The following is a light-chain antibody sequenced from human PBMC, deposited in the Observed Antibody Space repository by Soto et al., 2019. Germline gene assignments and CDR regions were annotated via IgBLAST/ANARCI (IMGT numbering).Light chain of an antibody. CDR3: LVYHGGVWV. CDR1: TGAVTSGYY. J-gene: IGLJ3*02. V-gene: IGLV7-43*01. Sequence: QAVVTQEPSLTVSPGGTVTLTCASSTGAVTSGYYPNWFQQKPGQAPRALIYSTNSKHSWTPARFSGSLLGGKAALTLSGVQPEDEADYYCLVYHGGVWVFGGGTKLTVL. CDR2: STN.